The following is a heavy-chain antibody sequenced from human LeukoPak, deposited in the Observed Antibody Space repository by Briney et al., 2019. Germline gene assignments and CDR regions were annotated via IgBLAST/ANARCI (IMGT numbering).Heavy chain of an antibody. CDR1: GYTFTSYY. CDR3: AREAIAAADHYGMVV. Sequence: ASVKVSCKASGYTFTSYYMHWVRQAPGQGLEWMGIINPSGGSTSYAQKFQGRVTMTRDTSTSTVYMELSSLRSEDTAVYYCAREAIAAADHYGMVVWGKGTTVTVSS. V-gene: IGHV1-46*01. D-gene: IGHD6-13*01. CDR2: INPSGGST. J-gene: IGHJ6*04.